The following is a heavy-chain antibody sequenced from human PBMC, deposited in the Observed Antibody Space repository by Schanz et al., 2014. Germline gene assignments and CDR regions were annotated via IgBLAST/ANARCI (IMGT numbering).Heavy chain of an antibody. CDR3: AKGMGYCSGGTCYDYYYYGLDV. Sequence: VQLVESGGGVVQPGGSLRLSCAASGFTFSSYWMSWVRQAPGKGLEWVSSISHSGGSKYYADSVKGRFTISRDNSENTLYLQMNSLSADDTAVFYCAKGMGYCSGGTCYDYYYYGLDVWGQGTTVTVSS. D-gene: IGHD2-15*01. CDR2: ISHSGGSK. CDR1: GFTFSSYW. V-gene: IGHV3-23*04. J-gene: IGHJ6*02.